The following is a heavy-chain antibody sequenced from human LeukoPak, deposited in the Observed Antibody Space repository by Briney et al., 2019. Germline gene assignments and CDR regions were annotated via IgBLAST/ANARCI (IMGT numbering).Heavy chain of an antibody. J-gene: IGHJ4*02. D-gene: IGHD4-17*01. CDR2: IYYSGST. V-gene: IGHV4-59*01. CDR3: ARWGYGDYGLYYFDY. CDR1: ARSLSSYY. Sequence: PSETLSLTCTVSARSLSSYYWSWIRQPPGKGLEWIGYIYYSGSTNYNPSLKSRVTISVDTSKNQFSLKLSSVTAADTAVYYCARWGYGDYGLYYFDYWGQGTLVTVSS.